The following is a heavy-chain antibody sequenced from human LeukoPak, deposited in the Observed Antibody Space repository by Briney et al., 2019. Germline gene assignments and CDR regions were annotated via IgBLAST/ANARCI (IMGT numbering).Heavy chain of an antibody. J-gene: IGHJ4*02. CDR2: IKEDGSEK. D-gene: IGHD3-10*01. CDR3: ARGGKLTMLRGVIDY. Sequence: GGSLRLSCEASGFTFGTFWMSWVRQAPGKGLEWVANIKEDGSEKYYVDSVKGRFTISRDNAKNSLFLQMNSLRAEDTAVYYCARGGKLTMLRGVIDYWGQGTLVTVSS. V-gene: IGHV3-7*01. CDR1: GFTFGTFW.